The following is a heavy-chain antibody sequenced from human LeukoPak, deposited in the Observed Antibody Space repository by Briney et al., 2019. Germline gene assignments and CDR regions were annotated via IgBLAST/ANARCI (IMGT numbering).Heavy chain of an antibody. CDR3: ARDRSYGPDAFDI. CDR2: IIPIFGTA. CDR1: GGTFSSYA. J-gene: IGHJ3*02. D-gene: IGHD5-18*01. V-gene: IGHV1-69*13. Sequence: EASVKVSCKASGGTFSSYAISWVRQAPGQGLEWMGGIIPIFGTANYAQKFQGRVTITADESTSTAYMELSSLRSEDTAVYYCARDRSYGPDAFDIWGQGTMVTVSS.